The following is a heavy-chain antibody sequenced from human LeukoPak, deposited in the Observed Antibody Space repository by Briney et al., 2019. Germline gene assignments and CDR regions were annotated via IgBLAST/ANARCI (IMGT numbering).Heavy chain of an antibody. CDR2: IWYDGSNK. J-gene: IGHJ4*02. CDR3: ARGDGEGYFDY. D-gene: IGHD4-17*01. V-gene: IGHV3-33*01. CDR1: GFTFSSYG. Sequence: PGGSLRLSCAASGFTFSSYGMHWVRQAPGKGREWVAVIWYDGSNKYYADSVKGRFTISRDNSKNTLYLQMNSLRAEDTAVYYCARGDGEGYFDYWGQGTLVTVSS.